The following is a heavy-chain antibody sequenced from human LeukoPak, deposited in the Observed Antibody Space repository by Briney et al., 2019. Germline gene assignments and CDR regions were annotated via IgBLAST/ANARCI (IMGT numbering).Heavy chain of an antibody. Sequence: GGSLRLSCAASGFTFSSYWMHWVRQAPGKGLVWVARINSDGSTTTYADSVKGRFTIPRDNAKNTLYLQMNSLRAEDTAVFYCARAVAGPSHLDYWGQGTLVTVSS. D-gene: IGHD6-19*01. CDR2: INSDGSTT. V-gene: IGHV3-74*01. CDR1: GFTFSSYW. J-gene: IGHJ4*02. CDR3: ARAVAGPSHLDY.